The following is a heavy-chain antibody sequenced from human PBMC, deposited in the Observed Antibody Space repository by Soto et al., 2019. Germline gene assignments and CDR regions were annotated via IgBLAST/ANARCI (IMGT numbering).Heavy chain of an antibody. CDR1: GFTFSTYA. V-gene: IGHV3-23*01. CDR2: ISNSGGST. D-gene: IGHD3-10*02. Sequence: EVQLLESGGGLVQPGGSLRLSCAASGFTFSTYAMNWVRQTPGEGLEWVSGISNSGGSTYYADSVKGRFTISRDNSKNTLYLQINSLRAEDTAVYYCAQDRWGDCSGSPDCWGHGTLVTVSS. CDR3: AQDRWGDCSGSPDC. J-gene: IGHJ4*03.